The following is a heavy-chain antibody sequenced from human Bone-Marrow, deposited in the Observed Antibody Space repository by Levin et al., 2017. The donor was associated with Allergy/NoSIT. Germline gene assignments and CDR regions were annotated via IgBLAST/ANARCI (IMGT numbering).Heavy chain of an antibody. CDR3: ARLSRDFWSGYSDL. V-gene: IGHV4-39*01. J-gene: IGHJ5*02. CDR1: GDSISSRSHY. Sequence: SQTLSLTCTVSGDSISSRSHYWGWIRQPPGKGLEWIGSIYDSGSTHYNPSLKSRVTISADTSKNQFSLKLSSVTAADTATYYCARLSRDFWSGYSDLWGQGTLVTVSS. D-gene: IGHD3-3*01. CDR2: IYDSGST.